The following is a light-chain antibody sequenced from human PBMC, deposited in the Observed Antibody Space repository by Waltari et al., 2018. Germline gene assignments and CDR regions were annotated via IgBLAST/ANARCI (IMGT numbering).Light chain of an antibody. V-gene: IGKV3-15*01. CDR2: GAS. CDR3: QQYNNWIT. Sequence: EIVMTQSPATLSVSPGERATLSCRASQGVSSNLAWYQQKPGQAPRLLSYGASTRATGIPARFSGSGSGTEFTLTISSLQSEDFAVYYCQQYNNWITFGQGTRLEIK. CDR1: QGVSSN. J-gene: IGKJ5*01.